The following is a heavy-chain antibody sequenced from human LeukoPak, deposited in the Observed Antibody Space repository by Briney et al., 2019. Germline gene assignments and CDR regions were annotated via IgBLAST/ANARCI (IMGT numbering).Heavy chain of an antibody. J-gene: IGHJ1*01. V-gene: IGHV1-18*01. CDR2: ISAYNGNT. Sequence: ASVKVSCKASGYTFTSYGISWVRQAPGQGLEWMGWISAYNGNTNYAQKLQGRVAMTTDTSTSTAYMELRSLRSDDTAVYYCAKRGAGARQLYFQHWGQGTLVTVSS. CDR1: GYTFTSYG. D-gene: IGHD6-6*01. CDR3: AKRGAGARQLYFQH.